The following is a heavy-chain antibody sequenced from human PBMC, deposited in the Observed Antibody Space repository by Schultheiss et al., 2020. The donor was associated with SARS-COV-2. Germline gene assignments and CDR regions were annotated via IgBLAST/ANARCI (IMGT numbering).Heavy chain of an antibody. CDR1: GFTFSSYG. Sequence: GGSLRLSCAASGFTFSSYGMHWVRQAPGKGLEWVAVISYDGSNKDYADSVKGRFTISRDNAKNTLYLQMNSLRAEDTAVYYCASPNYYDSSGYWGQGTLVTVAS. V-gene: IGHV3-30*03. D-gene: IGHD3-22*01. J-gene: IGHJ4*02. CDR2: ISYDGSNK. CDR3: ASPNYYDSSGY.